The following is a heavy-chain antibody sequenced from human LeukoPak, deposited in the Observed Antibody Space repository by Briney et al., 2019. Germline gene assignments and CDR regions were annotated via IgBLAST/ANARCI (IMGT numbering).Heavy chain of an antibody. D-gene: IGHD6-13*01. Sequence: GRSLRLSCAASGFTFSSYAMHWVRQAPGKGLEWVAVISYDGSNKYYADSVKGRFTISRDNSKNTLYLQMNSLRAEDTAVYYCARDYLDAGTLYYYYGMDVWGQGTTVTVSS. V-gene: IGHV3-30-3*01. CDR2: ISYDGSNK. J-gene: IGHJ6*02. CDR1: GFTFSSYA. CDR3: ARDYLDAGTLYYYYGMDV.